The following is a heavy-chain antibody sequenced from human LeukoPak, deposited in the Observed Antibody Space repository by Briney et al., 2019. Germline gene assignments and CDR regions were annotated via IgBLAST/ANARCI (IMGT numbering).Heavy chain of an antibody. J-gene: IGHJ6*02. CDR3: ARVLTGYYNYYYGMDV. CDR2: IYYSGST. V-gene: IGHV4-59*01. D-gene: IGHD3-9*01. CDR1: GGSISSYY. Sequence: PSETLSLTCTVSGGSISSYYWSWIRQPPGEGLEWIGYIYYSGSTNYNPSLKSRVTISVDTSKNQFSLKLSSVTAADTAVYYCARVLTGYYNYYYGMDVWGQGTTVTVSS.